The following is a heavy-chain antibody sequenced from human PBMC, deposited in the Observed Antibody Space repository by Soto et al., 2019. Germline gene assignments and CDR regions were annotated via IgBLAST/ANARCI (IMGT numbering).Heavy chain of an antibody. Sequence: ASETLSLTCTVSGGSISSSSYYWGWIRQPPGKGLEWIGSIFYSGSTYYNPSLKSRVTISVDTSKNQFSLKLSSVTAADTAVYYCARVHYDSSGPNTAFDYWGQGTLVTVPQ. CDR3: ARVHYDSSGPNTAFDY. D-gene: IGHD3-22*01. CDR1: GGSISSSSYY. V-gene: IGHV4-39*07. J-gene: IGHJ4*02. CDR2: IFYSGST.